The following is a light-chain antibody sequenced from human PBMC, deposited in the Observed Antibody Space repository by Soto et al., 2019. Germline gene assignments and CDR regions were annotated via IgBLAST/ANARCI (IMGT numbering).Light chain of an antibody. Sequence: QSVLTQPPSASGTHGQRVTISCSGSSSNIGSNPVNWYQQSPGTAPKLLIYSNNQRPSGVPDRFSGSRSGTSGSLAISGLQSDDESDYYCAPWDNSLNGLVFGGGTQLTVL. J-gene: IGLJ2*01. CDR2: SNN. CDR1: SSNIGSNP. CDR3: APWDNSLNGLV. V-gene: IGLV1-44*01.